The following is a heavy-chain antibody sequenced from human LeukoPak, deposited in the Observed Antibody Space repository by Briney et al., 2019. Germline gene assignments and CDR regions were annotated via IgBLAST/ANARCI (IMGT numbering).Heavy chain of an antibody. D-gene: IGHD6-19*01. CDR1: GGSFSGYY. J-gene: IGHJ4*02. Sequence: SGTLSLTCAVYGGSFSGYYWSWLRQPPGKGLEWIGEINHSGSTNYNPPTLSRVTISVDTSKNEFSLKLNSVTDADTAVYYCARGIGGWYNVHYFDYWGQGTLVTVSS. CDR3: ARGIGGWYNVHYFDY. CDR2: INHSGST. V-gene: IGHV4-34*01.